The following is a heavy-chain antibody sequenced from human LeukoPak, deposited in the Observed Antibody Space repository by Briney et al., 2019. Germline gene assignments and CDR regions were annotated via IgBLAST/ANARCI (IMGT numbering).Heavy chain of an antibody. CDR1: GYTFTGYY. Sequence: ASVKVSCKASGYTFTGYYMHLVRQAPGQGLEWMGRINPNSGGTNYAQKFQGRVTMTRDTSISTAYMELSRLRSDDTAVYYCARDGGYQAPSGYWGQGTLVTVSS. CDR3: ARDGGYQAPSGY. J-gene: IGHJ4*02. V-gene: IGHV1-2*06. CDR2: INPNSGGT. D-gene: IGHD2-2*01.